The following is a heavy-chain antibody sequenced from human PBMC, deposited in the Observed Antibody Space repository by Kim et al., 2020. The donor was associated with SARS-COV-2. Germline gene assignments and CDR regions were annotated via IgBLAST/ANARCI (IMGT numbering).Heavy chain of an antibody. J-gene: IGHJ6*03. CDR2: IGTAGDT. CDR1: GFTFSSYD. V-gene: IGHV3-13*01. CDR3: ARGQQQLVLSGYYYYMDV. Sequence: GGSLRLSCAASGFTFSSYDMHWVRQATGKGLEWVSAIGTAGDTYYPGSVKGRFTISGENAKNSLYLQMNSLRAGDTAVYYCARGQQQLVLSGYYYYMDVWGKGTTVTVSS. D-gene: IGHD6-13*01.